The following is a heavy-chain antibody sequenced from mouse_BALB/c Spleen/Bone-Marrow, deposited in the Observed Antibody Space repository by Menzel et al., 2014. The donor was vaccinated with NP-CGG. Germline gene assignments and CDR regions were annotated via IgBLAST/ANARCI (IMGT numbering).Heavy chain of an antibody. V-gene: IGHV14-3*02. CDR3: AMITTGAWFAY. Sequence: VQLKESGAELVKPGASVKLSCTASGFNIKDTYMHWVKQRPEQGLEWIGRIDPANGNTKYDPRFQGKANITADTSSNTAYLQLSSLTSEDTAVYYGAMITTGAWFAYWGQGTLVTVSA. CDR1: GFNIKDTY. CDR2: IDPANGNT. D-gene: IGHD2-4*01. J-gene: IGHJ3*01.